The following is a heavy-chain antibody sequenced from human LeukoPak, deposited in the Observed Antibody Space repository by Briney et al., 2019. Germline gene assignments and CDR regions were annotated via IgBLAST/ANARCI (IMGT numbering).Heavy chain of an antibody. Sequence: PGGSLRLSCAASGFTFSSYSMNWVHQAPGKGLEWVSYISSSSSTIYYADSVKGRFTISRDNAKNSLYLQMNSLRAEDTAVYYCARVHYYDILTGYDYYGMDVWGQGTTVTVSS. V-gene: IGHV3-48*01. CDR3: ARVHYYDILTGYDYYGMDV. J-gene: IGHJ6*02. CDR2: ISSSSSTI. CDR1: GFTFSSYS. D-gene: IGHD3-9*01.